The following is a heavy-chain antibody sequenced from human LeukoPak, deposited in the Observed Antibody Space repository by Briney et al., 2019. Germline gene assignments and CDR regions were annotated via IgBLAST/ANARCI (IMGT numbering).Heavy chain of an antibody. CDR2: IYPGDSDT. D-gene: IGHD3-10*01. J-gene: IGHJ4*02. CDR1: GYSFTSYW. CDR3: ARHFKYGSGSYSFDY. V-gene: IGHV5-51*01. Sequence: GESLQISCQGSGYSFTSYWIGWVRPMPGKGLEWMGIIYPGDSDTRYSPSFQGQVTISADKSISTAYLQWSSLKASDTAVYYCARHFKYGSGSYSFDYWGQGTLVTVSS.